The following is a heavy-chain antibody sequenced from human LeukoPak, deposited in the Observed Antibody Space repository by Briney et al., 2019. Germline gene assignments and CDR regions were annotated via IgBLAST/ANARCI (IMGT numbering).Heavy chain of an antibody. CDR3: AHIKWLAPYFDY. D-gene: IGHD6-19*01. Sequence: SGPTLVKPTQTLTLTCTFSGFSRRTRGVGVGWIRQPPGKALESLALIYWDDDKRYSPSLKSRLTITKDTSKNQVVLTMTNMDPVDTATYYCAHIKWLAPYFDYWGQGTLVTVSS. V-gene: IGHV2-5*02. CDR2: IYWDDDK. J-gene: IGHJ4*02. CDR1: GFSRRTRGVG.